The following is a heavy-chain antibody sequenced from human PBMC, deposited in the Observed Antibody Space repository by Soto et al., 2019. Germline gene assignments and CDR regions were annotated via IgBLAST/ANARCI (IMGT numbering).Heavy chain of an antibody. CDR3: ARDLSAAAGSFSTNWFDP. Sequence: SQTLSLTCAISGDSVSSNSAAWNLIRHSPSRGLEWLGRKYYRSKWYNDYAVSVKSRITINPDTSKNQFSLQLNSVTPEDTAVYYCARDLSAAAGSFSTNWFDPWGQGTLVTVPQ. V-gene: IGHV6-1*01. CDR1: GDSVSSNSAA. D-gene: IGHD6-13*01. J-gene: IGHJ5*02. CDR2: KYYRSKWYN.